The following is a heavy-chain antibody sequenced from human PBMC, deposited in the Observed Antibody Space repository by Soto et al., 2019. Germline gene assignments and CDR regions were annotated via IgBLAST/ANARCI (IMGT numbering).Heavy chain of an antibody. D-gene: IGHD6-19*01. CDR1: GADINTYS. Sequence: LSETLSLTCSVSGADINTYSWTWIRQPAGKGLEWIGRIYTSASINYNPSLKGRVTLSVDTSTNQVSLRLASVTAADTAIYYCARDREAGYNFYYGMDVWGQGTTVTVS. V-gene: IGHV4-4*07. CDR3: ARDREAGYNFYYGMDV. J-gene: IGHJ6*02. CDR2: IYTSASI.